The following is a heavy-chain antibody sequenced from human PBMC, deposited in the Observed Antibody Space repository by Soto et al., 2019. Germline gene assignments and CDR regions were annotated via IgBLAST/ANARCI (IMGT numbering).Heavy chain of an antibody. V-gene: IGHV3-64*01. CDR1: GFTFSSYA. Sequence: EVQLVESGGGLVQPGGSLRLSCAASGFTFSSYAMHWVRQAPGKGLEYVSAISSNGGSTYYANSVKGRFTISRDNSKNTLYLQMGSLRAEDMAVYYCARGTRYYFDYWGQGTLVTVSS. CDR2: ISSNGGST. J-gene: IGHJ4*02. CDR3: ARGTRYYFDY.